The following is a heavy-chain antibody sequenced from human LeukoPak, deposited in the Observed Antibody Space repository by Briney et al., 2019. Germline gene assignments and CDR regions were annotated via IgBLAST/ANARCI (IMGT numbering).Heavy chain of an antibody. J-gene: IGHJ4*02. Sequence: SETLSLTCTVSGGSISSYYWSWIRQPAGKGLEWIGRIYTSGSTNYNPSLKSRVTISVDTSKNQFSLKLSSVTAADTAVYYCARTSLGSSSWYVDYWGQGTLVTVSS. CDR2: IYTSGST. CDR3: ARTSLGSSSWYVDY. V-gene: IGHV4-4*07. CDR1: GGSISSYY. D-gene: IGHD6-13*01.